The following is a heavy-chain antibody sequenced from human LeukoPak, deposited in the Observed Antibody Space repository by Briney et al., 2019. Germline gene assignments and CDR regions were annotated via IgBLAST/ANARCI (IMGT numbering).Heavy chain of an antibody. D-gene: IGHD3-3*01. CDR1: GYTFTNYG. CDR2: ISAYNGDT. CDR3: ATLGDVLRLFPLISLAGMDV. J-gene: IGHJ6*02. V-gene: IGHV1-18*01. Sequence: ASVKVSCKASGYTFTNYGITWVRQAPGQGLEWMGWISAYNGDTNYAQRFQGRITMTTDTSTTTAYMELRSLRSDDTAVYYCATLGDVLRLFPLISLAGMDVWGQGTTVTVSS.